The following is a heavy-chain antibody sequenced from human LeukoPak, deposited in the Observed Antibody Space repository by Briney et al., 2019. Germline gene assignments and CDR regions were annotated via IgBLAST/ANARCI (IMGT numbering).Heavy chain of an antibody. CDR1: GDSISSYY. Sequence: SETLSLTCTVSGDSISSYYWSWIRQPPGKGMEWIGYIHHSGRTNHNPALTSRATISLDTSKNQFSLKLSSVTAADTAVYYCARHGAYSYAWDFFDYWGQGTLVTVSP. J-gene: IGHJ4*02. CDR2: IHHSGRT. V-gene: IGHV4-59*08. D-gene: IGHD5-18*01. CDR3: ARHGAYSYAWDFFDY.